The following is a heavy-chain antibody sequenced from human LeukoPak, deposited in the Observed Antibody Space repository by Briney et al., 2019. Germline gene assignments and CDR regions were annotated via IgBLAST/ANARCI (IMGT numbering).Heavy chain of an antibody. CDR1: GFTVSSNY. J-gene: IGHJ4*02. D-gene: IGHD4-23*01. CDR2: IYSGGST. Sequence: GGSLRLSCAASGFTVSSNYMSWVRQAPGKGLEWVSVIYSGGSTYYAGSVKGRFTISRDNSKNTLYLQMSSLRAEDTAVYYCARDGDYGGKSGDYWGQGTLVTVSS. CDR3: ARDGDYGGKSGDY. V-gene: IGHV3-53*01.